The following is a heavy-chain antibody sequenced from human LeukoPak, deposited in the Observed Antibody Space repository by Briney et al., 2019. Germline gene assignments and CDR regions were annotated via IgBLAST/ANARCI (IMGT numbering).Heavy chain of an antibody. CDR3: ARADYYGSGSYNY. CDR2: MNPNSGGT. J-gene: IGHJ4*02. D-gene: IGHD3-10*01. Sequence: ASVKVSCKASGYTFTSYDINWVRQATGQGLEWMGWMNPNSGGTNYAQKFQGRVTMTRDTSISTAYMELSRLRSDDTAVYYCARADYYGSGSYNYWGQGTLVTVSS. V-gene: IGHV1-2*02. CDR1: GYTFTSYD.